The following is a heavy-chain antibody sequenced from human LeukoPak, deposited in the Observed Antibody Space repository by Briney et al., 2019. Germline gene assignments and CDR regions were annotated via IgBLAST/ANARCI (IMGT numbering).Heavy chain of an antibody. CDR2: IFHIGST. Sequence: SETLSLTCTVSGVSISSYYWSWIRQPPGKGLEWIGYIFHIGSTNYNPSLKSRVTISVDTSKNQFSLKLTSVTAADTAVYYCARGGYYYGSGSLNWFDPRGQGTLVTVSS. CDR3: ARGGYYYGSGSLNWFDP. V-gene: IGHV4-59*01. CDR1: GVSISSYY. D-gene: IGHD3-10*01. J-gene: IGHJ5*02.